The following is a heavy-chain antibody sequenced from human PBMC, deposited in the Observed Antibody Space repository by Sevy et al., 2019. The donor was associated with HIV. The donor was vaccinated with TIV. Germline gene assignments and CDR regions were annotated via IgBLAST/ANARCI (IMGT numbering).Heavy chain of an antibody. Sequence: GGSLRLSCAASGFTLSNYAVHWVRQAPGKGLEWVALISHDEIVREYADSVKGRFTISRDNSKNSLYLQMNSLRAEDTAVYYCARDKGIVSRASPLDYWGQGTLVTVSS. CDR3: ARDKGIVSRASPLDY. CDR1: GFTLSNYA. J-gene: IGHJ4*02. D-gene: IGHD1-26*01. V-gene: IGHV3-30*04. CDR2: ISHDEIVR.